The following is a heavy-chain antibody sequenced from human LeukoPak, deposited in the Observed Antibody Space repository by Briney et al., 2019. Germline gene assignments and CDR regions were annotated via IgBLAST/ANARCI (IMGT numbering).Heavy chain of an antibody. D-gene: IGHD3-3*01. Sequence: ASVKVSCKASGYTFTSYGISWVRQAPGQGLEWMGWISAYNGNTNYAQKLQGRVTMTTDTSTSTAYMELSSLRSDDTAVYYCARDRATIFGVVIFDYWGQGTLVTVSS. CDR1: GYTFTSYG. CDR3: ARDRATIFGVVIFDY. J-gene: IGHJ4*02. CDR2: ISAYNGNT. V-gene: IGHV1-18*01.